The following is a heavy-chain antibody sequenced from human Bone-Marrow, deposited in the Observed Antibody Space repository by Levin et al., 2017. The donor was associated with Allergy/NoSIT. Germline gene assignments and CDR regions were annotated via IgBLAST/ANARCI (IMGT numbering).Heavy chain of an antibody. V-gene: IGHV3-74*03. CDR3: ARGNKRPRHYDVGDVWSDVQQPPSYYNGMDV. J-gene: IGHJ6*04. D-gene: IGHD3-16*01. CDR2: VYSDANII. CDR1: GFTFSTYW. Sequence: LSLTCAASGFTFSTYWLHWVRQAPGKGLVWISCVYSDANIITYAESVKGRFTISRDNAKNTLYLQMSSLPAEDSAVYYCARGNKRPRHYDVGDVWSDVQQPPSYYNGMDVWGKGTTVTVSS.